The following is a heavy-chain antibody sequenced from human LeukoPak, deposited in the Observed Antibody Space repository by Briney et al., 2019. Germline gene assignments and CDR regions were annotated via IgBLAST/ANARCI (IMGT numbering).Heavy chain of an antibody. CDR2: ISNDGSNK. D-gene: IGHD3-9*01. V-gene: IGHV3-30*03. Sequence: GGSLRLSCVVSRFTLSRHGMHWVRQAPGKGLEWLAVISNDGSNKYYADSVKGRFTISRDIYKNTLYLQINSLRVEDTAVYYYARDAEGIRYFDWLLDHWGQGTLVTVSS. CDR3: ARDAEGIRYFDWLLDH. J-gene: IGHJ4*02. CDR1: RFTLSRHG.